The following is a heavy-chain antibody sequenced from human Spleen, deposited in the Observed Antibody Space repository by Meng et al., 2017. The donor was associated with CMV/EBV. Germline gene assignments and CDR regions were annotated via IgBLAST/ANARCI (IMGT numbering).Heavy chain of an antibody. CDR1: YA. Sequence: YAISWVRQAPGQGLEWMVGIIPIFGTANDAQKFQGRVTMTTDTSTSTAYMELRSLRSDDTAVYYCARDRTRDIVVVPAQKRGWFDPWGQGTLVTVSS. CDR2: IIPIFGTA. J-gene: IGHJ5*02. V-gene: IGHV1-69*05. CDR3: ARDRTRDIVVVPAQKRGWFDP. D-gene: IGHD2-2*01.